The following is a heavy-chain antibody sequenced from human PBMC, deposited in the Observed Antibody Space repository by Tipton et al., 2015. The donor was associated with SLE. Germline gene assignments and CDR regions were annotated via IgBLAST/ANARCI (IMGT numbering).Heavy chain of an antibody. CDR2: IYSGGST. Sequence: SLRLSCAASGFTVSSNYMSWVRQAPGKGLEWVSVIYSGGSTYYADSVKGRFTISRDNSKNTLYLQMNSLRAEDTAVYYCAKDGSAAGPEGYFDYWGQGTLVTVSS. V-gene: IGHV3-53*01. D-gene: IGHD6-13*01. CDR1: GFTVSSNY. CDR3: AKDGSAAGPEGYFDY. J-gene: IGHJ4*02.